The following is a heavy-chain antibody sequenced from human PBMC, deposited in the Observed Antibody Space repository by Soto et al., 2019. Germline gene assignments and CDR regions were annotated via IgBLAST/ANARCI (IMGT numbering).Heavy chain of an antibody. CDR3: AGAEVKRGRSYWGSASCVYYFGS. CDR1: GGSISSDSFY. CDR2: VYYSGST. J-gene: IGHJ4*02. D-gene: IGHD2-2*01. V-gene: IGHV4-31*03. Sequence: QVQLQESGPGLVKPSQTLSLTCTVSGGSISSDSFYWNWIRQHPGKGLEWIGYVYYSGSTYYNPAIKSRVTMSVDTSNTQFSLNLQSVTAADTAVYSCAGAEVKRGRSYWGSASCVYYFGSWCQGTLVSVSS.